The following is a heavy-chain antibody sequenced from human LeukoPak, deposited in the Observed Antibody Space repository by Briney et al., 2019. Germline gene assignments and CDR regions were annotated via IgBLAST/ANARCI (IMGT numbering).Heavy chain of an antibody. D-gene: IGHD6-13*01. V-gene: IGHV1-2*02. J-gene: IGHJ5*02. CDR3: ARDSLEQQLGHGDYNNRFDP. CDR2: INPNSGGT. CDR1: GYTFTGYY. Sequence: ASVKVSCKASGYTFTGYYMHWVRQAPGQGLEWMGWINPNSGGTNYAQKFQGRVTMARDTSISTAYMELSRLRSDDTAVYYCARDSLEQQLGHGDYNNRFDPWGQGTLVTVSS.